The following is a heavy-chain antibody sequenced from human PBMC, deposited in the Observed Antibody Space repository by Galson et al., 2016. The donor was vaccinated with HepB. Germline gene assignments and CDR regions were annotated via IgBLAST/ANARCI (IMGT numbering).Heavy chain of an antibody. J-gene: IGHJ4*02. D-gene: IGHD6-25*01. Sequence: ETLSLTCSVSGGSISSHYWSWIRQPPGKGLEWVGYIYQSGGTNYNPSLKSPVTISLDTSKSQFSLKMTSVTAADTAVYYCARSHTSGWNSPFAYWGQGTLVTVSS. CDR3: ARSHTSGWNSPFAY. V-gene: IGHV4-59*11. CDR1: GGSISSHY. CDR2: IYQSGGT.